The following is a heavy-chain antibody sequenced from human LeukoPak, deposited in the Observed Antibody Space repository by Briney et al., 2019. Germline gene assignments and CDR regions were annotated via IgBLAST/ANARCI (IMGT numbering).Heavy chain of an antibody. Sequence: GGSLRLSCAASGFTFSNAWMSRVRQAPGKGLELVGRIKSKTDGGTTDYAAPVKGRFTISRDDSKNTLYLQLNSLKTEDTALYYCITSWGRGAVDIWGQGTMVTVSS. V-gene: IGHV3-15*01. J-gene: IGHJ3*02. CDR1: GFTFSNAW. CDR2: IKSKTDGGTT. CDR3: ITSWGRGAVDI. D-gene: IGHD3-16*01.